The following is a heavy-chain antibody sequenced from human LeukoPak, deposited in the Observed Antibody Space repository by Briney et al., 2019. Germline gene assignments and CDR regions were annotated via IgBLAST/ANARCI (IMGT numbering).Heavy chain of an antibody. CDR3: AKSEVGATLFGY. D-gene: IGHD1-26*01. CDR1: GFTFSSSW. V-gene: IGHV3-23*01. Sequence: GGSLRLSCGASGFTFSSSWMHWVRQAPGKGLEWVSGISDSGGTTDYADSVKGRFAISRDNSNNTLYLQMNSLRAEDTAVYYCAKSEVGATLFGYWGQGTLVTVSS. CDR2: ISDSGGTT. J-gene: IGHJ4*02.